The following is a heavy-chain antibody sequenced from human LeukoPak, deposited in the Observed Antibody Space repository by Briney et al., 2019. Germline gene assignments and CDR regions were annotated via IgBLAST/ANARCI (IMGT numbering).Heavy chain of an antibody. D-gene: IGHD1-26*01. CDR2: IYTSGST. V-gene: IGHV4-4*07. CDR1: GGSISSYY. J-gene: IGHJ4*02. Sequence: SETLSLTCTVSGGSISSYYWGWIRQPAGKGLEWIGRIYTSGSTNYNPSLKSRVTMSVDTSKNQFSLKLSSVTAADTAVYYCARWAHPYSGSYFDYWGQGTLVTVSS. CDR3: ARWAHPYSGSYFDY.